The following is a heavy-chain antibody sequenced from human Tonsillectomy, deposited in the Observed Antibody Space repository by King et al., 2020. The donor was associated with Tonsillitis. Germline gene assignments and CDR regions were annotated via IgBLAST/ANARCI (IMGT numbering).Heavy chain of an antibody. CDR3: ARGKVNEGFDY. CDR2: IFFDGSEI. J-gene: IGHJ4*02. D-gene: IGHD1-1*01. V-gene: IGHV3-33*01. Sequence: VQLVESGGGVVQPGRSLRLSCAASGFTFSTYGMHWVRQAPGKGLEWVSVIFFDGSEIYYADSVKGRFTISRDNDKNTLYLQMNSLRADDMAIYFCARGKVNEGFDYWGQGTLVTVSS. CDR1: GFTFSTYG.